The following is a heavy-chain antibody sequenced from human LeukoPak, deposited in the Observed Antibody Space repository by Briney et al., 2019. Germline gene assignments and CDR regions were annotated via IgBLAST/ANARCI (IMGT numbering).Heavy chain of an antibody. CDR3: TTGDESSAYRYLDY. J-gene: IGHJ4*02. CDR1: GFTVSNAW. V-gene: IGHV3-15*01. CDR2: IKSKTDGGTT. D-gene: IGHD3-22*01. Sequence: KPGGSLRLSCTASGFTVSNAWMSWVRQAPGKGLEWVGRIKSKTDGGTTDFAAPVKGRFTISRDDSKNTLYLQMNNLKTEDTAVYYCTTGDESSAYRYLDYWGQGTLVTVSS.